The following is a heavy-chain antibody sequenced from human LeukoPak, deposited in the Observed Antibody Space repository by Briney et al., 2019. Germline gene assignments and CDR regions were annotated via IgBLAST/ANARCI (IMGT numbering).Heavy chain of an antibody. CDR2: IYSGGST. Sequence: GGSLRLSCAASGFTVSSNYMSWGRQAPGKGLEWVSVIYSGGSTYYADSVKGRFTISRDNSKNTLYLQMNSLRAEDTAVYYCARDCGYSSGWADYFDYWGQGTLVTVSS. D-gene: IGHD6-19*01. J-gene: IGHJ4*02. V-gene: IGHV3-66*01. CDR1: GFTVSSNY. CDR3: ARDCGYSSGWADYFDY.